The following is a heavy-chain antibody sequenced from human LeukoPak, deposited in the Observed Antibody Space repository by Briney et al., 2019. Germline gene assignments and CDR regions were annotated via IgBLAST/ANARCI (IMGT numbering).Heavy chain of an antibody. V-gene: IGHV1-69*05. J-gene: IGHJ2*01. CDR1: GGTFGSYA. Sequence: SVKVSCKASGGTFGSYAISWVRQAPGQGLEWMGGIIPIFGTANYAQKFQGRVTITTDESTSTAYMELSSLRSEDTAVYYCARVVVITKWYFDLWGRGTLVTVSS. CDR3: ARVVVITKWYFDL. D-gene: IGHD3-22*01. CDR2: IIPIFGTA.